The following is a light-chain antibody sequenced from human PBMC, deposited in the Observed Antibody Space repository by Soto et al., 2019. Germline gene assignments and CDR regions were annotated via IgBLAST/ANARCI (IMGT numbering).Light chain of an antibody. CDR2: EVS. Sequence: QSVLTQPASVSGSPGQSITISCTGTSSDVGGYRYASWYQQHPGKAPKLMIYEVSNRPSGVSNRFSGSKSGNTASLTISGLQAEDEADYYCSSYRSGSTYVFGTGTKVTVL. CDR3: SSYRSGSTYV. CDR1: SSDVGGYRY. V-gene: IGLV2-14*01. J-gene: IGLJ1*01.